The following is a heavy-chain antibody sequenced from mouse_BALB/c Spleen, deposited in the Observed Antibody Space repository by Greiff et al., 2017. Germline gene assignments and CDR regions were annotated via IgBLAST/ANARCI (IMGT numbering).Heavy chain of an antibody. CDR1: GFTFSSFG. V-gene: IGHV5-17*02. D-gene: IGHD2-14*01. J-gene: IGHJ4*01. CDR2: ISSGSSTI. Sequence: DVMLVESGGGLVQPGGSRKLSCAASGFTFSSFGMHWVRQAPEKGLEWVAYISSGSSTIYYADTVKGRFTISRDNPKNTLFLQMTSLRSEDTAMYYCARGNRYDDYYAMDYWGQGTSVTVSS. CDR3: ARGNRYDDYYAMDY.